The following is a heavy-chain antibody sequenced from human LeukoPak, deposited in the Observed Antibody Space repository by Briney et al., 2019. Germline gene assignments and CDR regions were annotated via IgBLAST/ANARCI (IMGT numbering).Heavy chain of an antibody. CDR3: ASKGGYYDSSGYPFDY. D-gene: IGHD3-22*01. J-gene: IGHJ4*02. CDR2: INPNSGGT. CDR1: GYTFTGYY. V-gene: IGHV1-2*02. Sequence: VASVKVSCKASGYTFTGYYMHWVRQAPGQGLEWMGWINPNSGGTNYAQKFQGRVTMTRDTSISTAYMELSRLRSDDTAVYYCASKGGYYDSSGYPFDYWGQGTLVTVSS.